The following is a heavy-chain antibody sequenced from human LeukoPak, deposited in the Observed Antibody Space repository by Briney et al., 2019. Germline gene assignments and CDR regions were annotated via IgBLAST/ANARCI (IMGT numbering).Heavy chain of an antibody. V-gene: IGHV1-69*13. Sequence: SVKVSCKASGGTFSSYAISWVRQAPGQGLEWMGGIIPIFGIANYTQRFQGRVTITADESASTAYMELSSLRSEDTAVYYCARDSRIGALDVWGQGTTVTVSS. CDR1: GGTFSSYA. CDR2: IIPIFGIA. J-gene: IGHJ6*02. D-gene: IGHD1-26*01. CDR3: ARDSRIGALDV.